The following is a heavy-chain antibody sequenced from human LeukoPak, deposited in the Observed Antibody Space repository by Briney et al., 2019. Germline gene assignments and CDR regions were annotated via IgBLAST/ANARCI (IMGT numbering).Heavy chain of an antibody. CDR1: GYTFTSYY. CDR2: INPSGGST. CDR3: AREEGDGYNFSGAFDI. V-gene: IGHV1-46*01. Sequence: ASVKVSCKASGYTFTSYYMHWVRQAPGQGLEWMGIINPSGGSTSYAQKFQGRVTMTRDTSTSTVYMELSSLRSEDTAVYYCAREEGDGYNFSGAFDIWGQGTMVTVSS. J-gene: IGHJ3*02. D-gene: IGHD5-24*01.